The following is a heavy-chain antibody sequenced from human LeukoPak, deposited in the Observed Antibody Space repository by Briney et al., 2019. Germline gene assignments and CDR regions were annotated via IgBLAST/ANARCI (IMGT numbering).Heavy chain of an antibody. J-gene: IGHJ5*02. Sequence: SETLSLTCTVSGGSISSGSFYWNWIRQPAGKGLEWIGRIYTSGSTNYNPSLKSRVTISVDTSKNQFSLKLSSVTAADTAVYYCARDGRDYDFWSTYGNWFDPWGQGTLVTVSS. CDR1: GGSISSGSFY. D-gene: IGHD3-3*01. CDR2: IYTSGST. V-gene: IGHV4-61*02. CDR3: ARDGRDYDFWSTYGNWFDP.